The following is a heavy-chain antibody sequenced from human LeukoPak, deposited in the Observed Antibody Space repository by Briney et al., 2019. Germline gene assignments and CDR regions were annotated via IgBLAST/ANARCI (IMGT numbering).Heavy chain of an antibody. CDR3: AKARYCSSTSCYWDY. V-gene: IGHV3-9*03. D-gene: IGHD2-2*01. Sequence: GRSLRLSSAASGFTFDDYAMHWVRQAPGKGLEWVSGISWNSGSIGYADSVKGRFTISRDNAKNSLYLQMNSLRAEDMALYYCAKARYCSSTSCYWDYWGQGTLVTVSS. CDR1: GFTFDDYA. CDR2: ISWNSGSI. J-gene: IGHJ4*02.